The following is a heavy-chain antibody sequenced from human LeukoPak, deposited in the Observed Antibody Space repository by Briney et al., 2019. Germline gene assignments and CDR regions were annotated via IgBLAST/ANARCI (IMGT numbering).Heavy chain of an antibody. V-gene: IGHV4-34*01. CDR3: ARDRVGATRIFDY. D-gene: IGHD1-26*01. J-gene: IGHJ4*02. Sequence: SETLSLTCVVYGGSISGYYWSWVRQPPGKGLEWIGDINHSGSANYNPSLKSRVTISVDTSKNQFSLKLSSVTAADTAVYYCARDRVGATRIFDYWGQGTLVTVSS. CDR1: GGSISGYY. CDR2: INHSGSA.